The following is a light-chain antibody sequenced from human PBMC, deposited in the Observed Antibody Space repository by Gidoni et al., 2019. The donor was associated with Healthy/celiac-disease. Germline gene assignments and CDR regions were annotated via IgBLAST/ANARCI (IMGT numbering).Light chain of an antibody. J-gene: IGLJ2*01. CDR1: SSDVGGYHY. CDR2: EVS. CDR3: SSYAVSNNFVV. Sequence: QAALTQPPSASGSPGQSVTISCTGTSSDVGGYHYVSWYQQHPGNAPKLMIYEVSQRPSGVPDRFSGSKSGNAASLPVSGLQAEDEADYYCSSYAVSNNFVVFGGGPKLTVL. V-gene: IGLV2-8*01.